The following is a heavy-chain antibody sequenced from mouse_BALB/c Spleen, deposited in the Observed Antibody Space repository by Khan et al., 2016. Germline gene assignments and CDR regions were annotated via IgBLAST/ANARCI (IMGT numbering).Heavy chain of an antibody. CDR1: GYSITSDYA. CDR3: ASGNYYFDY. J-gene: IGHJ2*01. Sequence: EVQLVESGPGLVKPSQSLSLTCTVTGYSITSDYAWNWIRQFPGNKLEWMGYISYSGSTSYNPSLKSRISITRDTSKNQFFLQLNSVTTEDTATYYCASGNYYFDYWGQGTTLTVSS. V-gene: IGHV3-2*02. D-gene: IGHD2-1*01. CDR2: ISYSGST.